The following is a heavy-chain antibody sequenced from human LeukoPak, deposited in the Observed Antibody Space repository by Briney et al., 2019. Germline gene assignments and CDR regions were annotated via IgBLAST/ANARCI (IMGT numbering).Heavy chain of an antibody. CDR2: IIPIFGTA. V-gene: IGHV1-69*13. Sequence: SVKVSCKASGGTFSNYAINWVRQAPGPGLEWMGGIIPIFGTANYAQKFQGRVTITADESTSTVYMELNSLKSEDTAVYYCARGWDYDSGGRPTAYVYWGQGTLVAVSS. CDR1: GGTFSNYA. CDR3: ARGWDYDSGGRPTAYVY. J-gene: IGHJ4*02. D-gene: IGHD3-22*01.